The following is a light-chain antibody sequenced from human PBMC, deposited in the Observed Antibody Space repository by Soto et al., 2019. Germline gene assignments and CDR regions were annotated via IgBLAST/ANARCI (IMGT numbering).Light chain of an antibody. CDR3: QVWESSSYPVI. CDR2: DDS. J-gene: IGLJ2*01. V-gene: IGLV3-21*02. Sequence: SYVLTQPPSVSVAPGQTARIICGGDNIGRKSVHWYQQKPGQAPVLVVYDDSDRPSGIPERFSGSNSGNTATLTISRVEDGDEADFYCQVWESSSYPVIFGGGTKLTVL. CDR1: NIGRKS.